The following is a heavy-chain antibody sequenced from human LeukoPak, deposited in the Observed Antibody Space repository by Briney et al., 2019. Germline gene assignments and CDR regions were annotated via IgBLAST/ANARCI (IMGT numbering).Heavy chain of an antibody. V-gene: IGHV3-21*01. CDR2: ISSSSSYI. J-gene: IGHJ4*02. D-gene: IGHD6-19*01. CDR3: ARDSSGWYLDY. Sequence: GGSLRLSCAASGFTLSTYSMNWVRQAPGKGLEWVSSISSSSSYIYYADSVKGRFTISRDNAKNSLYLQMNSLRAEDTAVYYCARDSSGWYLDYWGQRTLVTVSS. CDR1: GFTLSTYS.